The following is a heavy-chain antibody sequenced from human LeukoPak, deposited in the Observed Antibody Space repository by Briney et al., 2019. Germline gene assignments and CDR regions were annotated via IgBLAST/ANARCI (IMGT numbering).Heavy chain of an antibody. Sequence: PGGSLRLSCAASGFTFSSYSMNWVRQAPGKGLEWVSYISSSSSTIYYADSVKGRFTISRDNAKNSLYLQMNSLRAEDTAVYYCARDLLRFLEWLPPCFDYWGQGTLVTVSS. D-gene: IGHD3-3*01. CDR3: ARDLLRFLEWLPPCFDY. CDR1: GFTFSSYS. V-gene: IGHV3-48*01. J-gene: IGHJ4*02. CDR2: ISSSSSTI.